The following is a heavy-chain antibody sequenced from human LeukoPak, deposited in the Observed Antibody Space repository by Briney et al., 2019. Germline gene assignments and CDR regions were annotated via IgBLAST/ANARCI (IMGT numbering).Heavy chain of an antibody. D-gene: IGHD1-26*01. CDR2: INPNSGGT. V-gene: IGHV1-2*02. CDR1: GYTFTGYY. J-gene: IGHJ4*02. CDR3: ARQYSGSYYRFDY. Sequence: ASVKVCCKASGYTFTGYYMHWVRQAPGQGLEWMGWINPNSGGTNYAQKFQGRVTMTRDTSISTAYMELSRLRSDDTAVYYCARQYSGSYYRFDYWGQGTLVTVSS.